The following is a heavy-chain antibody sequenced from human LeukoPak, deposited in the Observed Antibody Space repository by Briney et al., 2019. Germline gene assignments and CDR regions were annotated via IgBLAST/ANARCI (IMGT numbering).Heavy chain of an antibody. J-gene: IGHJ4*02. D-gene: IGHD3-3*01. CDR2: ISSSSSYI. V-gene: IGHV3-21*01. Sequence: GGSLRLSCAASGFTFSSYSMNWVRQAPGKGLEWVSSISSSSSYIYYADSVKGRFTISRDNAKNSLYLQMNSLRAEDTAVYYCASERHIFGVVIYRGQGTLVTVS. CDR3: ASERHIFGVVIY. CDR1: GFTFSSYS.